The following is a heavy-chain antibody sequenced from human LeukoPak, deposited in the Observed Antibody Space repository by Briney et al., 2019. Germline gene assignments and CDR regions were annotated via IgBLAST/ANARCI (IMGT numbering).Heavy chain of an antibody. CDR2: ISAYDGST. Sequence: GASVKLSCKASGYTFTSYGISWVRQAPGQGLEWVGGISAYDGSTNYAEKLQGRFTMTTDTSTSTANMELRSLRSDDTAVYYCARESDILTGYYNYYYYGMDVWGQGTTVTVS. D-gene: IGHD3-9*01. V-gene: IGHV1-18*01. CDR1: GYTFTSYG. CDR3: ARESDILTGYYNYYYYGMDV. J-gene: IGHJ6*02.